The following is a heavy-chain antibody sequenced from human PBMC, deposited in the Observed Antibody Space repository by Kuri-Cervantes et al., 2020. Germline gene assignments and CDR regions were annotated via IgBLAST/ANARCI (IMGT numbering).Heavy chain of an antibody. D-gene: IGHD3-22*01. J-gene: IGHJ5*02. CDR2: IKCDGSEK. CDR3: AKSLITMIVVA. V-gene: IGHV3-52*01. Sequence: LSLTCAASGFTFSSSWMHWVCQAPEKGLEWVADIKCDGSEKYYVDSVKGRLTISRDNAKNSLYLQVNSLRAEDMTVYYCAKSLITMIVVAWGQGTLVTVSS. CDR1: GFTFSSSW.